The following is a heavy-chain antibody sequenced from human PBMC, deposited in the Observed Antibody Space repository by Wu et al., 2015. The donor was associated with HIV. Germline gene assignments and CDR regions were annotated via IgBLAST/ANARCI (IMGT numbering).Heavy chain of an antibody. D-gene: IGHD2-8*01. J-gene: IGHJ4*02. CDR3: LTALDGVAY. Sequence: QVQLVQSESDVKKPGASVRVSCKISGYTFTDYYIQWVRQAPGQGLEWMGCINPNSGGTYYAQRFQDKVSMTRDTSISTAYMELRRLISDDTAIYFCLTALDGVAYWGQGTLVTVSS. V-gene: IGHV1-2*02. CDR2: INPNSGGT. CDR1: GYTFTDYY.